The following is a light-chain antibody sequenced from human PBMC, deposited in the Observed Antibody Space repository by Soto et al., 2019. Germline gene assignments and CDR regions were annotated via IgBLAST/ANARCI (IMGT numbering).Light chain of an antibody. CDR1: QIVTSSQ. Sequence: EIVLTQSPGTLSLSPGEGVTLSCRAGQIVTSSQLACYQQKPGQAPRLLVFGASSRVLGIPDRFSGSGSGTDFTLTISRLEPEDFAVYYCHHYGSSPLTFGQGTRLEIK. CDR3: HHYGSSPLT. V-gene: IGKV3-20*01. CDR2: GAS. J-gene: IGKJ5*01.